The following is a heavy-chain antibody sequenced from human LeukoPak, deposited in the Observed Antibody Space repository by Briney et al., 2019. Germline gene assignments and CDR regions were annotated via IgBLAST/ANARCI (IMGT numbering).Heavy chain of an antibody. Sequence: GGSLRLSCAASGFTVSSNYMSWVRQAPGKGLEWVSGINWNGGSTGYADSVKGRFTISRDNAKNSLYLQINSLRAEDTALYYCARDPNYYDSSGSYYWGQGTLVTVSS. D-gene: IGHD3-22*01. CDR3: ARDPNYYDSSGSYY. CDR1: GFTVSSNY. V-gene: IGHV3-20*04. J-gene: IGHJ4*02. CDR2: INWNGGST.